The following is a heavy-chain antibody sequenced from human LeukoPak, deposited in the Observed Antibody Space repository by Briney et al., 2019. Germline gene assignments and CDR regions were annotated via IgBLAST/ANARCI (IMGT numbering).Heavy chain of an antibody. CDR2: MNQDGSEI. CDR3: AKDEVLRGYSYGGMFDY. Sequence: GGSLRLSCVGSGFTFSRYWLNWVRQAPGKGLEWVANMNQDGSEIYYLDSVKGRFTISRDNAKNSVYLQMNSLRAEDTAVYYCAKDEVLRGYSYGGMFDYWGQGTLVTVSS. V-gene: IGHV3-7*03. D-gene: IGHD5-18*01. J-gene: IGHJ4*02. CDR1: GFTFSRYW.